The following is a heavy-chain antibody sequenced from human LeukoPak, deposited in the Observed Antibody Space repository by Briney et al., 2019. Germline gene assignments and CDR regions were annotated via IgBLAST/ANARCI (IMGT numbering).Heavy chain of an antibody. Sequence: GGSLRLSCAASGFTFSSYAMNWVRQAPGKGLEYVSAISSNGGSTYYANSVKGRFTISRDNSKNTLYLQMGSLRAEAMAVYYCARASGSYYYYYYLDVWGKGTTVTVSS. V-gene: IGHV3-64*01. CDR1: GFTFSSYA. D-gene: IGHD3-10*01. CDR2: ISSNGGST. CDR3: ARASGSYYYYYYLDV. J-gene: IGHJ6*03.